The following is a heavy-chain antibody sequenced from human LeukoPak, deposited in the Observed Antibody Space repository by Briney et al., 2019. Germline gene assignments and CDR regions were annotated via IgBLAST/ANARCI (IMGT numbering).Heavy chain of an antibody. CDR1: GDSISTYY. CDR3: ARAFSSSSFYFNY. V-gene: IGHV4-59*01. CDR2: IYHSGST. Sequence: SETLSLTCTVSGDSISTYYWNWIRQPPGKGLEWIGYIYHSGSTNYNPSLKSRVTISVDTSKNQFSLKLSSVTAADTAVYYCARAFSSSSFYFNYWGQGTMVTVSS. J-gene: IGHJ4*02. D-gene: IGHD6-6*01.